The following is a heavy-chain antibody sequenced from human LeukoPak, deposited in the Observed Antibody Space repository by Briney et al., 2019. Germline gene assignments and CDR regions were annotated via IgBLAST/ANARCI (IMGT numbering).Heavy chain of an antibody. CDR2: IYHSGST. D-gene: IGHD6-13*01. J-gene: IGHJ5*02. CDR3: AREAAAGTGAHWFDP. V-gene: IGHV4-38-2*02. Sequence: SETLSLTCTVSGYSISSGYYWGWIRQPPGKGLEWIGTIYHSGSTYYNPSLKSRVTISVDTSKNQFSLKLSSVTAADTAVYYCAREAAAGTGAHWFDPWGQGTLVTVSS. CDR1: GYSISSGYY.